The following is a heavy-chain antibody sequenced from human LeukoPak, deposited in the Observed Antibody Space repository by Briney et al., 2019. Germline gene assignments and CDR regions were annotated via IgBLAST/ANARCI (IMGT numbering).Heavy chain of an antibody. CDR3: ARATDYYATSGYYLYNWFDP. D-gene: IGHD3-22*01. J-gene: IGHJ5*02. CDR2: ISAYNGKT. Sequence: ASVKVSCKASGYTFTSYGISWVRQAPGQGLEWMGWISAYNGKTNYAQKRQGRVSLTTDTSTSTAYMELRSLRSDDTAVYYCARATDYYATSGYYLYNWFDPWGQGTLVTVSS. CDR1: GYTFTSYG. V-gene: IGHV1-18*01.